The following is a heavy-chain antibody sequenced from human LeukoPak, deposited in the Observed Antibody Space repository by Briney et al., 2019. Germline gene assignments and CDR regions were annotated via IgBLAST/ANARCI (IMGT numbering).Heavy chain of an antibody. V-gene: IGHV1-3*01. D-gene: IGHD6-19*01. J-gene: IGHJ4*02. Sequence: GASLRDSCMASGYTLTDHDIHWVRQAPGQRLEWMGWINPGNGNTKYSQKFQGRVTITRDTSASTDYMELSSLTSEDTAVYYCANWDGTPAGYFSGPLDYWGQGTLVTVSS. CDR3: ANWDGTPAGYFSGPLDY. CDR2: INPGNGNT. CDR1: GYTLTDHD.